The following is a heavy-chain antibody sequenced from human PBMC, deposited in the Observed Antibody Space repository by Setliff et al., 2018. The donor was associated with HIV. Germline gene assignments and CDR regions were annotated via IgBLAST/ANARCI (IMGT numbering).Heavy chain of an antibody. V-gene: IGHV4-59*01. Sequence: PSETLSLTCTVSGGSISSYYWSWIRQPPGKGLEWIGYIYYSGSTNYNPSLKSQVTISVDTSKNQFSLKLSSVIAADTAVYYCAREDYYYYGMDVWGQGTTVTVSS. J-gene: IGHJ6*02. CDR1: GGSISSYY. CDR2: IYYSGST. CDR3: AREDYYYYGMDV.